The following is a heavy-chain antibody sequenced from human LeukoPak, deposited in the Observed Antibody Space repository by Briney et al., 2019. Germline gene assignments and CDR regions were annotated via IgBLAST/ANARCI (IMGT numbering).Heavy chain of an antibody. CDR2: IYYSGST. Sequence: SETLSLTCTVSGGSISGSSYYWGWIRQPPGKGLEWIGSIYYSGSTSYNPSLKSRITISVDTSKSQFSLKLSSVTAADTAVYYCAREQYDSSGYFDYWGQGTLVTVSS. V-gene: IGHV4-39*02. J-gene: IGHJ4*02. CDR3: AREQYDSSGYFDY. CDR1: GGSISGSSYY. D-gene: IGHD3-22*01.